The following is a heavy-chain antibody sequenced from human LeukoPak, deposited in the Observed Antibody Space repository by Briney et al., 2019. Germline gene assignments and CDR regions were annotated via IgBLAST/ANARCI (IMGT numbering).Heavy chain of an antibody. J-gene: IGHJ4*02. CDR3: ARVSSGGRYSGYDGDY. CDR2: IIPILGIA. CDR1: GGTFSSYA. D-gene: IGHD5-12*01. V-gene: IGHV1-69*04. Sequence: EASVKVSCKASGGTFSSYAISWVRQAPGQGLEWMGRIIPILGIANYAQKFQSRVTITADKSTSTAYMELSSLRSEDTAVYYCARVSSGGRYSGYDGDYWGQGTLVTVSS.